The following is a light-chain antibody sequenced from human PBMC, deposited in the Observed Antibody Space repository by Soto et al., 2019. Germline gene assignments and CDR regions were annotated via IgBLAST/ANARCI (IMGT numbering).Light chain of an antibody. CDR3: QQSHSMPCT. J-gene: IGKJ2*02. CDR2: AAS. V-gene: IGKV1-39*01. Sequence: DIQMTQSPSSLSASVGDRVIITCRASQSIAGYVNWYQQKPGEAPKVLIYAASSLQSGVPSRFSGSGSGTDFTLTISSLQPEDFATYYCQQSHSMPCTFGQGTKLEIK. CDR1: QSIAGY.